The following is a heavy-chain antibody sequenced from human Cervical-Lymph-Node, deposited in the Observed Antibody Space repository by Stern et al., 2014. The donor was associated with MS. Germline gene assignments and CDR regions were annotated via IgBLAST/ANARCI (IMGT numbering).Heavy chain of an antibody. J-gene: IGHJ4*02. D-gene: IGHD5-12*01. CDR3: AREGRVGTITTDF. Sequence: VQLAESGGGLVKPGGSLRLSCAASGFTFSDYYMSWIRQVPGKGLEWVSYISNSGATRYYADSVKGRFTISRDKAKNSLYLQMNSLRAEDTAVYYCAREGRVGTITTDFWGQGTLVTVSS. CDR2: ISNSGATR. V-gene: IGHV3-11*01. CDR1: GFTFSDYY.